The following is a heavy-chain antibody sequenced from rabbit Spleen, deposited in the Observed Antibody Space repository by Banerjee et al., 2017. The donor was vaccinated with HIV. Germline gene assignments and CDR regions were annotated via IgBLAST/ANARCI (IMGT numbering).Heavy chain of an antibody. D-gene: IGHD2-1*01. Sequence: QSLEESGGDLVKPGASLTLTCTASGIDFSSSYYMCWVRQAPGKGLEWIACIYNGDGSTYYASWPKGRFTISRASSTTVTLRMTSLTAADTATYFCARGSAAMTMVITGFYLNLWGPGTLVTVS. CDR1: GIDFSSSYY. V-gene: IGHV1S40*01. J-gene: IGHJ4*01. CDR2: IYNGDGST. CDR3: ARGSAAMTMVITGFYLNL.